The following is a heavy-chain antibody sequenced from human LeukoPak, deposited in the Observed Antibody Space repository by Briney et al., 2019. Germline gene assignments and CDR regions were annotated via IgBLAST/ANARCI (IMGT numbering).Heavy chain of an antibody. Sequence: KASETLSLTCAVSGGSFSGYYWSWIRQAPGKGLEWIGEINHSGSTNYNPSLKSRVTISTDTSKNQYSLKLTSVTAAVTAMYYCARAGLVALHLYYFHMHVGGNDPTVSVSS. CDR3: ARAGLVALHLYYFHMHV. CDR2: INHSGST. V-gene: IGHV4-34*01. J-gene: IGHJ6*03. CDR1: GGSFSGYY. D-gene: IGHD3/OR15-3a*01.